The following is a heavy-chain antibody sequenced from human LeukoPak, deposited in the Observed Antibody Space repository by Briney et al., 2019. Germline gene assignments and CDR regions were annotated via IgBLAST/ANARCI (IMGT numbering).Heavy chain of an antibody. CDR2: IIPIFGTA. D-gene: IGHD6-6*01. V-gene: IGHV1-69*01. CDR1: GGTFSSYA. Sequence: SVKVSCKASGGTFSSYAISWVRQAPGQGLEWMGGIIPIFGTANYAQKFQGRVTITADESTSTAYMELSSLRSEDTAVYYCARVPYSSSSRSDYWGRGTLVTVSS. CDR3: ARVPYSSSSRSDY. J-gene: IGHJ4*02.